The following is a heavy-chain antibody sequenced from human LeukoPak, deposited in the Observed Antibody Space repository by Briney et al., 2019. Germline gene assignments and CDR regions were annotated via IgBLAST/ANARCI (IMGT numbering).Heavy chain of an antibody. Sequence: HPGGSLRLSCAASGFTFNNYAMIWVRQAPGKGLEWVAVIWYDGSNKYYADSVKGRFTISRDNSKNTLYLQMNSLRAEDTAVYYCARDDHTYWGQGTLVTVSS. J-gene: IGHJ4*02. CDR1: GFTFNNYA. V-gene: IGHV3-33*08. CDR3: ARDDHTY. CDR2: IWYDGSNK.